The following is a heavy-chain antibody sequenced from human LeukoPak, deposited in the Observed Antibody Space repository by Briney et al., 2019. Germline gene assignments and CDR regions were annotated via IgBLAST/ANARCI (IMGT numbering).Heavy chain of an antibody. V-gene: IGHV1-69*13. CDR3: AREVTIFGVVIIKGYMDV. D-gene: IGHD3-3*01. CDR2: IIPIFGTA. CDR1: GGTFSSYA. J-gene: IGHJ6*03. Sequence: SVKVSCKASGGTFSSYAISWVRQAPGQGLEWMGGIIPIFGTANYAQKFQGRVTITADESTSTAYMELSSLRSEDTAVYYCAREVTIFGVVIIKGYMDVWGKGTTVTVSS.